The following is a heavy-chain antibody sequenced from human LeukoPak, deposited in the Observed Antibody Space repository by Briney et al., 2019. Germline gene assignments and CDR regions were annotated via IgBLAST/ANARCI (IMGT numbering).Heavy chain of an antibody. CDR1: GFTFSSYG. CDR2: IRYDGNNK. Sequence: GGSLRLSCAASGFTFSSYGMHWVRQAPGKGLEWVAFIRYDGNNKYYEDSVKGRFTISRDNAKNSLYLQMNSLRAEDTAVYYCARDAGYGYDRFDYWGQGTLVTVSS. CDR3: ARDAGYGYDRFDY. D-gene: IGHD5-18*01. V-gene: IGHV3-30*02. J-gene: IGHJ4*02.